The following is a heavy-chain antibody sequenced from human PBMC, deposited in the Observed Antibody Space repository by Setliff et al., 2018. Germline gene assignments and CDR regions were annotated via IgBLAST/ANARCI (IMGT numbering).Heavy chain of an antibody. D-gene: IGHD3-10*01. CDR3: ARTKGFVDGYLDP. CDR2: INTNSGDT. CDR1: GYTFTSSG. J-gene: IGHJ5*02. V-gene: IGHV1-2*02. Sequence: GASVKVSCKASGYTFTSSGISWVRQAPGQGLEWMGWINTNSGDTRYAQKFQGRVTMTRDTSISTAYMELSRLRSDDTAVYYCARTKGFVDGYLDPWGQGTLVTVSS.